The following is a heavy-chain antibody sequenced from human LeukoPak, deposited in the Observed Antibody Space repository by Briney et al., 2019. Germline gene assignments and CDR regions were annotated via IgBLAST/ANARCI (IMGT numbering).Heavy chain of an antibody. Sequence: ASVKVSCKTSGYTFATYGISWVRQAPGQGLEWMGWISAYNGDTRYAQHLQDRVSLTTDLSTGTASMELRSLTSDDTALYYCARDTALIRTPGGPDSWGQGTLVTVSS. CDR1: GYTFATYG. CDR2: ISAYNGDT. D-gene: IGHD2-8*02. CDR3: ARDTALIRTPGGPDS. V-gene: IGHV1-18*01. J-gene: IGHJ5*02.